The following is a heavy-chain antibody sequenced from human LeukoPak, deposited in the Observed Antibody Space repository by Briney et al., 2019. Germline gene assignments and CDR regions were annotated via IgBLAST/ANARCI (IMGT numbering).Heavy chain of an antibody. CDR3: AKGGGSGFWSGYSFDY. V-gene: IGHV3-23*01. CDR1: GFTFSSYA. CDR2: ISGSGGST. Sequence: GGSVRLSCAASGFTFSSYAMSWVRQAPGKGLEWVSAISGSGGSTYYADSVKGRFTISRDNSKNTLYLQMNSLRAEDTAVYYCAKGGGSGFWSGYSFDYWGQGTLVTVSS. J-gene: IGHJ4*02. D-gene: IGHD3-3*01.